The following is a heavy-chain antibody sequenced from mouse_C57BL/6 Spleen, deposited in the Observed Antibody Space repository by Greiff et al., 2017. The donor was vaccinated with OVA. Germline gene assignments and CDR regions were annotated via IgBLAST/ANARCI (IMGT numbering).Heavy chain of an antibody. CDR3: ARYENEDDNGPYLDY. V-gene: IGHV7-3*01. D-gene: IGHD2-4*01. J-gene: IGHJ2*01. CDR2: IRNKANGYTT. Sequence: EVNVVESGGGLVQPGGSLSLSCAASGFTFTDYYMSWVRQPPGKALEWLGFIRNKANGYTTEYSASVKGRFTISRDNSQSILYLQMNALRAEDSATYYCARYENEDDNGPYLDYWGQGTTLTVSS. CDR1: GFTFTDYY.